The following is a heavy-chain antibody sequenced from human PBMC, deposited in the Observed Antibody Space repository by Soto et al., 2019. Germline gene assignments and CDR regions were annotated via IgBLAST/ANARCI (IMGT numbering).Heavy chain of an antibody. J-gene: IGHJ4*02. CDR2: LSSSGGRT. V-gene: IGHV3-23*01. D-gene: IGHD3-3*01. Sequence: EVQLLESGGGLVQPGGSLRLSCGTSGFTFGNYGMGWVRQAPGKGLEWVSGLSSSGGRTYYADSVKGRFTISRDNSKNTLFLQMNSLRAEDTAVYYCAKVANSGVVIEYFDYWDQGSLVTVSS. CDR1: GFTFGNYG. CDR3: AKVANSGVVIEYFDY.